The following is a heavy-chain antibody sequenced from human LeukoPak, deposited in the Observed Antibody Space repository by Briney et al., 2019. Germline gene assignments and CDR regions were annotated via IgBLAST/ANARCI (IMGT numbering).Heavy chain of an antibody. V-gene: IGHV4-59*01. J-gene: IGHJ4*02. CDR3: ARGPPYDSSGYYL. CDR2: IYCSGST. Sequence: SETLSLTCTVSGGSISSYYWSWIRQPPGKGLEWIGYIYCSGSTNYNPSLKSRVTISVDTSKNQFSLKLSSVTAADTAVYYCARGPPYDSSGYYLWGQGTLVTVSS. CDR1: GGSISSYY. D-gene: IGHD3-22*01.